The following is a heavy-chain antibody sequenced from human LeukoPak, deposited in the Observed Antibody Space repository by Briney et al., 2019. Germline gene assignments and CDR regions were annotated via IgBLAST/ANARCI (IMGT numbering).Heavy chain of an antibody. Sequence: GASMQVSCKASGYTFTSYDINWVRQATGQELEWMGWMNPNSGNTGYAQKFQGRVTMTRNTSISTAYMELSSLRSEDTAVYYCARGSTVAARRSDWFDPWGQGTLVTVSS. J-gene: IGHJ5*02. D-gene: IGHD6-13*01. V-gene: IGHV1-8*01. CDR1: GYTFTSYD. CDR2: MNPNSGNT. CDR3: ARGSTVAARRSDWFDP.